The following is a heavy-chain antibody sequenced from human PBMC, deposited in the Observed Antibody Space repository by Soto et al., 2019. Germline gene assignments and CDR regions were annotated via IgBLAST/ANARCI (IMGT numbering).Heavy chain of an antibody. CDR2: ISGSGGST. CDR3: AKGPQYYDFWSGENYGMDV. V-gene: IGHV3-23*01. J-gene: IGHJ6*02. Sequence: GGSLRLSCAASGFTFSSYAMSWVRQAPGKGLEWVSAISGSGGSTYYADSVKGRSTISRDNSKNTLYLQMNSLRAEDTAVYYCAKGPQYYDFWSGENYGMDVWGQGTTVTVSS. D-gene: IGHD3-3*01. CDR1: GFTFSSYA.